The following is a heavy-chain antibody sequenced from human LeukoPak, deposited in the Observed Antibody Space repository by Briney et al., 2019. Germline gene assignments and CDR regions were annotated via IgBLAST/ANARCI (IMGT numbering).Heavy chain of an antibody. V-gene: IGHV4-34*01. CDR3: ARGGYSSSWYVGPIFRTTKLDY. CDR1: GGSFSGYY. J-gene: IGHJ4*02. CDR2: INHGGST. Sequence: SETLSLTCAVYGGSFSGYYWSWIRQPPGKGLEWIGEINHGGSTNYNPSLKSRVTISVDTSKNQFSLKLSSVTAADTAVYYCARGGYSSSWYVGPIFRTTKLDYWGQGTLVTVSS. D-gene: IGHD6-13*01.